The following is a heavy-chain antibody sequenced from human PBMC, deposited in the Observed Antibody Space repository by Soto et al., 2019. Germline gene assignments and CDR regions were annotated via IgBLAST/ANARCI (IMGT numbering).Heavy chain of an antibody. D-gene: IGHD3-10*01. V-gene: IGHV1-3*01. CDR1: GYTFTSYA. CDR2: INAGNGNT. CDR3: ARDRGEYYYGSGSYNWFDP. Sequence: ASVKVSCKASGYTFTSYAMHWVRQAPGQRLEWMGWINAGNGNTKYSQKFQGRVTITRDTSASTAYMELSSLRSDDTAVYYCARDRGEYYYGSGSYNWFDPWGQGTLVTVSS. J-gene: IGHJ5*02.